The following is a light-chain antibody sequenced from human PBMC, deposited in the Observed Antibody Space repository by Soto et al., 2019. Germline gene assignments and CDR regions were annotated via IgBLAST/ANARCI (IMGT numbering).Light chain of an antibody. Sequence: QSALTQPASVSGSLGQSITITCTGTSHDIGSYTLVSWYQHHPGRAPKLIIYEATKRPSGVPDRFSGSKSGTSASLAITGLQAEDEADYYCQSYDSSLSGYVVFGGGTKVTVL. CDR3: QSYDSSLSGYVV. CDR2: EAT. V-gene: IGLV2-14*02. CDR1: SHDIGSYTL. J-gene: IGLJ2*01.